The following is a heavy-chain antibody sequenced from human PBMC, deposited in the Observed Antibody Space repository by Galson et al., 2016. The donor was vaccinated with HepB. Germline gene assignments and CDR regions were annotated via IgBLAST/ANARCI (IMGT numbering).Heavy chain of an antibody. J-gene: IGHJ6*03. V-gene: IGHV3-48*02. D-gene: IGHD3-16*01. CDR1: GFTLSSYT. CDR2: IGPSRSTI. Sequence: SLRLSCAASGFTLSSYTFTWVRQAPGKGLEWVSYIGPSRSTIFYADSVRGRFTISRDSAKNSVHLQMDSLSDEDTAVYYCARVPEFGYMDVWGKGTTVTVSS. CDR3: ARVPEFGYMDV.